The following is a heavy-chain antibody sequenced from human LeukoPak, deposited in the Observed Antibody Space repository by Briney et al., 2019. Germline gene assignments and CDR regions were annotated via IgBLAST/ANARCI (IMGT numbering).Heavy chain of an antibody. J-gene: IGHJ6*02. CDR1: GYTFTGYY. D-gene: IGHD3-3*01. CDR2: INPNSGGT. V-gene: IGHV1-2*06. Sequence: ASVKVSCKASGYTFTGYYMHWVRQAPGQGLEWVGRINPNSGGTNYAQKFQGRVTMTRDTSISTAYMELSRLRSDDTAAYYCARVRYDFWSGYYFDYYGMDVWGQGTTVTVSS. CDR3: ARVRYDFWSGYYFDYYGMDV.